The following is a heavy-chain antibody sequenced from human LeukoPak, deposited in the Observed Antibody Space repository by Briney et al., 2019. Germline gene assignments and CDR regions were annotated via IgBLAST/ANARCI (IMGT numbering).Heavy chain of an antibody. J-gene: IGHJ4*02. Sequence: PGGSLRLSCVASGFILKIYSMNWVRQAPGKGLEWVSYISSDPTSIDYADSVKGRFTISRDNAKNSLYLQMNSLRAEDTAVYYCAREMTGISAADFWGQGTLVTVSS. V-gene: IGHV3-48*04. D-gene: IGHD6-13*01. CDR2: ISSDPTSI. CDR3: AREMTGISAADF. CDR1: GFILKIYS.